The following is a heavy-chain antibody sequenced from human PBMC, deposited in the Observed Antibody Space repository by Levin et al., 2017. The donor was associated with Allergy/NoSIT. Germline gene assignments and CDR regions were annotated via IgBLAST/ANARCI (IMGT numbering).Heavy chain of an antibody. CDR1: GFTFTNYA. D-gene: IGHD3-16*02. V-gene: IGHV3-30*18. CDR2: ISYDGSNK. J-gene: IGHJ6*02. Sequence: SCAASGFTFTNYAMYWVRQAPGKGLEWVAVISYDGSNKYYVDSVKGRFTISRDNSKNTLYLQMNGLRAEDTAVYYCAKDTWEVSPSRLWEVDHYGMDVWGQGTTVTVSS. CDR3: AKDTWEVSPSRLWEVDHYGMDV.